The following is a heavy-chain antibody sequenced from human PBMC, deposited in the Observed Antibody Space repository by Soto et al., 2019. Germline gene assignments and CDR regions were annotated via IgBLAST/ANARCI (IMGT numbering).Heavy chain of an antibody. J-gene: IGHJ4*02. CDR2: ISSNGGST. V-gene: IGHV3-64D*08. CDR1: GFTFSSYA. D-gene: IGHD6-13*01. CDR3: WTAAAGLDIDY. Sequence: GGSLRLSCSASGFTFSSYAMHWVRQAPGKGLEYVSAISSNGGSTYYADSVKGRFTISRDNSKNTLYLQMSSLRAEDTAVYYCWTAAAGLDIDYWGQGTLVTVSS.